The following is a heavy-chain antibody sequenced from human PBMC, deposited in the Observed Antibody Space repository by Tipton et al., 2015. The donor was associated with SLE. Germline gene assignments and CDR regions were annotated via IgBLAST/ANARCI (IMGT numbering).Heavy chain of an antibody. Sequence: TLSLTCTVSGGSISSSSYYWGWIRQPPGKGLEWIGSIYYRGSTYYNPSLKSRVTISVDTSKNQFSLKLSSVTAADTAVYYWARLEGVTGYMDVWGKGTTVTVSS. J-gene: IGHJ6*03. CDR1: GGSISSSSYY. V-gene: IGHV4-39*07. CDR2: IYYRGST. D-gene: IGHD3-10*01. CDR3: ARLEGVTGYMDV.